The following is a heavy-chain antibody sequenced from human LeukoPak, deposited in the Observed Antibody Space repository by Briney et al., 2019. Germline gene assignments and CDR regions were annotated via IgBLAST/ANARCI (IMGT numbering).Heavy chain of an antibody. CDR3: ARDGGATKEDAFDI. CDR2: INPNSGGT. Sequence: ASVKVSCKASGYTFTGYYIHCVRPAPGQGLEWMGWINPNSGGTNYAQKFQGRVTMTRDTSISTAYMELSRLRSDDTAVYYCARDGGATKEDAFDIWGQGTMGTVSS. D-gene: IGHD5-12*01. J-gene: IGHJ3*02. V-gene: IGHV1-2*02. CDR1: GYTFTGYY.